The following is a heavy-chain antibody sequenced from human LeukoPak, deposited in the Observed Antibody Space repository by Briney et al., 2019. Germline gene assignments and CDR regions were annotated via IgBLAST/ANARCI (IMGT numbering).Heavy chain of an antibody. CDR2: ISAYNGNT. Sequence: ASVKVSCKASGGTFSSYAISRVRQAPGQGLEWMGWISAYNGNTNYAQKLQGRVTMTTDTSTSTAYMELRSLRSDDTAVYYCAREFRRGGSYVFDPWGQGTLVTVSS. D-gene: IGHD1-26*01. V-gene: IGHV1-18*01. CDR3: AREFRRGGSYVFDP. J-gene: IGHJ5*02. CDR1: GGTFSSYA.